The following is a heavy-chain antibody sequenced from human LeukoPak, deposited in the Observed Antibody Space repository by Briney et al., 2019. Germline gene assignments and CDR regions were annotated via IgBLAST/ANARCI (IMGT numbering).Heavy chain of an antibody. CDR1: ELTFITYG. V-gene: IGHV3-23*01. CDR3: AKSRLSGINDAFDI. D-gene: IGHD3-3*01. CDR2: ITGSAVST. Sequence: PGGSPRLSCAASELTFITYGMTWVRQAPGKGLEWVSAITGSAVSTFYADSVKGRFTISRDNSKNTLYLQMNSLRAEDTAVYYCAKSRLSGINDAFDIWGQGTMVTVSS. J-gene: IGHJ3*02.